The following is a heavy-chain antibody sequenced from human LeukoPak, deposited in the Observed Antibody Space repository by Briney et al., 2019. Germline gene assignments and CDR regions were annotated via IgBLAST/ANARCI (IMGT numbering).Heavy chain of an antibody. J-gene: IGHJ6*03. CDR1: GFTFSSYG. Sequence: PGGSLRLSCAASGFTFSSYGMHWVRQAPGKGLEWVAVIWYDGSNKYYADSVKGRFTISRDNSKNTLYLQMNSLRAEETAVYYCARYFDWLSPYYYYMDVWGKGTTVTVSS. D-gene: IGHD3-9*01. CDR2: IWYDGSNK. V-gene: IGHV3-33*01. CDR3: ARYFDWLSPYYYYMDV.